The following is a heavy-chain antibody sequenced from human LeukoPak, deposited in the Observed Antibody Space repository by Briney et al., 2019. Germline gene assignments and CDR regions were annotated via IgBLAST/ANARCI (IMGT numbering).Heavy chain of an antibody. CDR3: ARDSDSYYGSGSYYPADYYYGMDV. Sequence: GASVKVSCKASGYTFTSYGISWVRQAPGQGLEWMGWISAYNGNTNYAQKLQGRVTMTTDTSTSTAYMELRSLRSDDTAVYYCARDSDSYYGSGSYYPADYYYGMDVWGQGTTVTVSS. J-gene: IGHJ6*02. CDR2: ISAYNGNT. V-gene: IGHV1-18*01. D-gene: IGHD3-10*01. CDR1: GYTFTSYG.